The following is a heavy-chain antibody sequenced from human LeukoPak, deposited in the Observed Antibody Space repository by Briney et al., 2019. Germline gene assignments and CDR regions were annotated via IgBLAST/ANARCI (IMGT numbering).Heavy chain of an antibody. J-gene: IGHJ3*02. CDR3: ADSYCSSTSCSDAFDI. V-gene: IGHV1-2*02. CDR1: GYTFTSYG. CDR2: INPNSGGT. Sequence: ASVKVSCKASGYTFTSYGISWVRQAPGQGLEWMGWINPNSGGTNYAQKFQGRVTMTRDTSISTAYMELSRLRSDDTAVYYCADSYCSSTSCSDAFDIWGQGTMVTVSS. D-gene: IGHD2-2*01.